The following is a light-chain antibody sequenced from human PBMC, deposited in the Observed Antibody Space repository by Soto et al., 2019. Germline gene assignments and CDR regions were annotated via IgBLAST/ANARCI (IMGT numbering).Light chain of an antibody. CDR3: SSYTSSSTLV. CDR1: SSDVGGYNY. CDR2: EVS. Sequence: QSALTQPASVSGSPGQSITISCTGTSSDVGGYNYVSWYQQHPGKAPKLMIFEVSNRPSGVSIRFSGSKSGNTASLTISGLQAEYEADYYCSSYTSSSTLVFGGGTQLTVL. J-gene: IGLJ2*01. V-gene: IGLV2-14*01.